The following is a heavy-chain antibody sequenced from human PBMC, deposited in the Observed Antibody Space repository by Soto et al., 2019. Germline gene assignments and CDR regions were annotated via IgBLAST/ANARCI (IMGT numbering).Heavy chain of an antibody. V-gene: IGHV4-34*01. J-gene: IGHJ2*01. CDR3: AREIHDILTGPSWVWYFDL. D-gene: IGHD3-9*01. CDR1: GGSFSGYY. Sequence: QVQLQQWGAGPLRPLETLSLPCGVSGGSFSGYYWAWIRQSPGKGLEWLGEINDRGSINYNPSLKCRFSISVYTSKNHCSLNPRSVTAADTAVYYCAREIHDILTGPSWVWYFDLWGRGTLVTVSS. CDR2: INDRGSI.